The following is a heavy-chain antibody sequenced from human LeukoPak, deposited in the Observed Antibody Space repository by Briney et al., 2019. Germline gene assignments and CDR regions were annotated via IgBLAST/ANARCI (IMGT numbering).Heavy chain of an antibody. CDR1: GGSFRGYY. CDR2: INHSGST. V-gene: IGHV4-34*01. J-gene: IGHJ6*02. Sequence: SETLSLTCAVYGGSFRGYYWSWIRQPPGKGQEWIGEINHSGSTNYNPSLKSLVTISVDTSKNKFSLKLSSVTAADTAVYYCARYVIAVAGMYYYYGMDVWGQGTTVTVSS. CDR3: ARYVIAVAGMYYYYGMDV. D-gene: IGHD6-19*01.